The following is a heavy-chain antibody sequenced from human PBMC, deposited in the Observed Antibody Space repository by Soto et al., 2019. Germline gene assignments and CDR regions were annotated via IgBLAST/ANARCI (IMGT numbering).Heavy chain of an antibody. V-gene: IGHV3-23*01. CDR2: IGGTGSTT. J-gene: IGHJ5*02. CDR1: GFTFSNHG. Sequence: PGGSLRLSCAASGFTFSNHGMTRVRQAPGKGLEWVSSIGGTGSTTYYADSVKGRFTISRDNAKNTLYLQMNSLRAEDTAVYYCARDSYLGFDPWGQGTLVTVSS. CDR3: ARDSYLGFDP. D-gene: IGHD3-10*01.